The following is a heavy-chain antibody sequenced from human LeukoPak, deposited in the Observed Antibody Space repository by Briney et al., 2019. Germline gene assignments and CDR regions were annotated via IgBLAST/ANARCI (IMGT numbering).Heavy chain of an antibody. CDR3: ARDDSRYGGNPVEGMDV. CDR1: GYTFTGYY. Sequence: ASVKVSCKASGYTFTGYYMHWVRQARGQGLEWMGRINPNSGGTNYAQKFQGRVTMTRDTSISTAYMELGRLRSDDTAVYYCARDDSRYGGNPVEGMDVWGQGTTVTVSS. J-gene: IGHJ6*02. V-gene: IGHV1-2*06. CDR2: INPNSGGT. D-gene: IGHD4-23*01.